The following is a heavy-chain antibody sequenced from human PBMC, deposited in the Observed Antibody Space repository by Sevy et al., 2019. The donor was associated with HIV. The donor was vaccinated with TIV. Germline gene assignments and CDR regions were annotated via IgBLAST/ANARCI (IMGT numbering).Heavy chain of an antibody. Sequence: GGSLRLSCAASGFTFSSYSMNWVRQAPGKGLEWVSSIISSSNYIYYADSVKGRFTISRDNAKNSLYLQMNSLRAEDTAVYYCARDPRNYYGSGGDYWGQGTLVTVSS. V-gene: IGHV3-21*01. CDR2: IISSSNYI. CDR3: ARDPRNYYGSGGDY. CDR1: GFTFSSYS. D-gene: IGHD3-10*01. J-gene: IGHJ4*02.